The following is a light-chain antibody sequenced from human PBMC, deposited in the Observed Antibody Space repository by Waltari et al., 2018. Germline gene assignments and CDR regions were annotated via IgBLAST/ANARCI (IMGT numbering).Light chain of an antibody. J-gene: IGLJ1*01. CDR2: SKN. CDR3: AAWDDSLNGRYV. V-gene: IGLV1-44*01. CDR1: SPNIGRHP. Sequence: QSVLTQPPSASATPGQRVTIACSGRSPNIGRHPVNWYQQLPGTTPKLLIYSKNQRPSGVPDRFSGSKSGTSASLAISGLQSEDEADYYCAAWDDSLNGRYVFGTGTKVTVL.